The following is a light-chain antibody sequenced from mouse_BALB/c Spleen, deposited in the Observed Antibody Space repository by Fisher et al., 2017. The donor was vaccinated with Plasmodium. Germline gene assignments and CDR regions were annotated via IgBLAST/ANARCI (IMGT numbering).Light chain of an antibody. Sequence: DIVLTQSPATLSVTPGDRVSLSCRASQSISNYLHWYQQKSHESPRLLITYASQSISGIPSRFSGSGSGTDFTLSINSVETEDFGMYFCQQSNSWPYTFGGGTKLEIK. CDR2: YAS. CDR1: QSISNY. J-gene: IGKJ2*01. V-gene: IGKV5-45*01. CDR3: QQSNSWPYT.